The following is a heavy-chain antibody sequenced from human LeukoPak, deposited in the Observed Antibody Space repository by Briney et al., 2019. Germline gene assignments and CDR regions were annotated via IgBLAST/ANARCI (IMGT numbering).Heavy chain of an antibody. CDR2: TSSSGSII. CDR1: GFTFNSYE. Sequence: GGSLRLSCAASGFTFNSYEMNWVRQAPGKGLEWLSSTSSSGSIIFYADSMKGRFTISRDNAKNSLYMQMNSLRAEDTAVYYCARGQYTSDWYYLDYWGQGTLVTVSS. V-gene: IGHV3-48*03. CDR3: ARGQYTSDWYYLDY. D-gene: IGHD6-19*01. J-gene: IGHJ4*02.